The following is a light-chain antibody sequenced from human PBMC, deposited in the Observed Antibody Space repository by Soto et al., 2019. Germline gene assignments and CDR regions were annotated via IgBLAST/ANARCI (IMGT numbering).Light chain of an antibody. CDR3: QHRHSYPIT. Sequence: DIRLTQSPSFLSASVGDRVTITCRASQYISYALAWYQQEPGKAPKLLIHSASTLQSGVPSRFSGSGSGTEFTLTISSLQPEDFATYYCQHRHSYPITFGQGTRLEIK. CDR2: SAS. V-gene: IGKV1-9*01. J-gene: IGKJ5*01. CDR1: QYISYA.